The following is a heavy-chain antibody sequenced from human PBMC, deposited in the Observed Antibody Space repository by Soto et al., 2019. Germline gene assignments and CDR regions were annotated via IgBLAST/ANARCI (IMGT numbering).Heavy chain of an antibody. CDR2: IYWDDDK. Sequence: QITLKESGPTLVKPTQTLTLTCTFSGFSFFTSNVGVGWIRQPPGKALEWLALIYWDDDKRYSPSLKSRLTITKDIDKNEVVLTMTNMVPVDTGTYYCAHKGGRGAGMDVWGQGTTVTVSS. D-gene: IGHD2-15*01. J-gene: IGHJ6*02. V-gene: IGHV2-5*02. CDR1: GFSFFTSNVG. CDR3: AHKGGRGAGMDV.